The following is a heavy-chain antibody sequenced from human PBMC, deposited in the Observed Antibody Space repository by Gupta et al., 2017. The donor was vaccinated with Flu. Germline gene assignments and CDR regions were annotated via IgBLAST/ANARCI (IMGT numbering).Heavy chain of an antibody. CDR1: GFTFSSYA. CDR2: ISGSGGST. V-gene: IGHV3-23*01. D-gene: IGHD3-22*01. J-gene: IGHJ4*02. CDR3: AKDYYDSSGYYLPYYFDY. Sequence: EVQLLESGGGLVQPGGSLRLCCAASGFTFSSYAMSWVRQAPGKGLEWVSAISGSGGSTYYADSVKGRFTISRDNSKNTLYLQMNSLRAEDTAVYYCAKDYYDSSGYYLPYYFDYWGQGTLVTVSS.